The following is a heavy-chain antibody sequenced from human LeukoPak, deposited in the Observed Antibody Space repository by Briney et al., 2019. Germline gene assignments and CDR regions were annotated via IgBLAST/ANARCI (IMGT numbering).Heavy chain of an antibody. CDR2: ISYDGSNK. Sequence: GGSLRLSCAASGFTFSSYAMHWVRQAPGKGLEWVAVISYDGSNKYYADSVKGRFTISRDNSKNTLYLQMNSLRAEDTAVYYCAREYSSSRQEGRWGQGTLVTVSS. D-gene: IGHD6-13*01. CDR1: GFTFSSYA. CDR3: AREYSSSRQEGR. J-gene: IGHJ4*02. V-gene: IGHV3-30-3*01.